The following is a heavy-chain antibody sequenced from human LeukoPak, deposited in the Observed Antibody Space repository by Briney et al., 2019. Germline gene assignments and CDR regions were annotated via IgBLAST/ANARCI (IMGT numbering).Heavy chain of an antibody. J-gene: IGHJ3*02. V-gene: IGHV3-23*01. Sequence: GGSLRLSCAASGFTFSSYAMSWVRQAPGKGLEWVSAISGSGGSTYYADSVKGRFTISRDNSKNTLYLQMNSLRAEDTAVYYCARLWELHDAFDIWGQGTMVTVSS. D-gene: IGHD1-26*01. CDR3: ARLWELHDAFDI. CDR1: GFTFSSYA. CDR2: ISGSGGST.